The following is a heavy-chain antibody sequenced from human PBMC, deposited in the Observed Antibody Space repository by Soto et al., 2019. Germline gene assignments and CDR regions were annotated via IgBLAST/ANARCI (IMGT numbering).Heavy chain of an antibody. CDR3: AKEGYYYDGSGYYYYFDY. D-gene: IGHD3-22*01. CDR1: GFTFSSYA. V-gene: IGHV3-23*01. J-gene: IGHJ4*02. Sequence: EVQLLESGGGLVQPGGSLRLSCAASGFTFSSYAMSWVRQAPGKGLEWVSAISGSGGSTYYADSVKGRFTISRDNSKNSLYLQMNSLRAEDTAVYYCAKEGYYYDGSGYYYYFDYWGQGTLVTVSS. CDR2: ISGSGGST.